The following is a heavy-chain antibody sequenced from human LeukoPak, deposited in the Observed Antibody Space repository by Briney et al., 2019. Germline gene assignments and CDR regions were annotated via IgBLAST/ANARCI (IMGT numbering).Heavy chain of an antibody. CDR2: IIPIIGTA. V-gene: IGHV1-69*06. CDR1: GGTFISYA. CDR3: ARDYLEYGDYGHGT. D-gene: IGHD4-17*01. Sequence: ASVKVSCKASGGTFISYAISWVRQAPGQGLEWMGGIIPIIGTANNAQKFQGRVTITADKSTSTAYMELSSLRSEDTAVYYCARDYLEYGDYGHGTWGQGTLVTVSS. J-gene: IGHJ5*02.